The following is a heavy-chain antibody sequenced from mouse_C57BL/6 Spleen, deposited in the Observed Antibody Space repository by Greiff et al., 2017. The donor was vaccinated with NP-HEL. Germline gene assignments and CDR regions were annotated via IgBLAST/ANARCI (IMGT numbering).Heavy chain of an antibody. CDR1: GFNIKDDY. CDR2: IDPENGDT. J-gene: IGHJ2*01. V-gene: IGHV14-4*01. CDR3: TFDGSYFDY. Sequence: VQLKQSGAELVRPGASVKLSCTASGFNIKDDYMHWVKQRPEQGLEWIGWIDPENGDTEYASKFQGQATITADTSSNTAYLQLSSLTSEDTAVYYCTFDGSYFDYWGQGTTLTVSS. D-gene: IGHD2-3*01.